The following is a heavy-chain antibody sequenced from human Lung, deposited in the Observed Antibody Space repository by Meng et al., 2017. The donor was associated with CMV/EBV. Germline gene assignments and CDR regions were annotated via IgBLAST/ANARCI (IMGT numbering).Heavy chain of an antibody. D-gene: IGHD4-11*01. Sequence: SXXVSXXASGYSFTSYHMHWVRQAPGQGLEWMGMINPGGSTIYAQKFQGRVTMPRDTSTSTVYMELKSLRSEDTAVYYCVVNLGDFSNYASSFDYWGQGTLVTVSS. CDR2: INPGGST. J-gene: IGHJ4*02. CDR1: GYSFTSYH. CDR3: VVNLGDFSNYASSFDY. V-gene: IGHV1-46*01.